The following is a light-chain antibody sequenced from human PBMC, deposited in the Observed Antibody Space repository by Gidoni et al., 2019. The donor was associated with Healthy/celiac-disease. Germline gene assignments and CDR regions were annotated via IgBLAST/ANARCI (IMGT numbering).Light chain of an antibody. V-gene: IGKV4-1*01. Sequence: DIVMTQSPDSLAVSLGERATINCKSSQRVLYSSNNKNYLAWHQQKPGQPPKLLIYWASTRESGVPDRFSGSGSGTDFTLTISSLQAEDVAVYYCQQYYSTPPWTFGQGTKVEIK. J-gene: IGKJ1*01. CDR2: WAS. CDR1: QRVLYSSNNKNY. CDR3: QQYYSTPPWT.